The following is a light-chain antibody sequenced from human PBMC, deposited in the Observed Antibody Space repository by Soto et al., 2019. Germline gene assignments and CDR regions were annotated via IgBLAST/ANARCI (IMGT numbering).Light chain of an antibody. CDR1: QSVLYSSNNKNY. J-gene: IGKJ2*02. Sequence: DIVMTQSPDSLPVSLGERATINCKSSQSVLYSSNNKNYLAWYQQKPGQPPKLLIYWASIRASGVPDRFSGSGSGTEFTLTISSLQAEDVAVYYCQHYYTTPRTFGQGTRLEIK. CDR3: QHYYTTPRT. V-gene: IGKV4-1*01. CDR2: WAS.